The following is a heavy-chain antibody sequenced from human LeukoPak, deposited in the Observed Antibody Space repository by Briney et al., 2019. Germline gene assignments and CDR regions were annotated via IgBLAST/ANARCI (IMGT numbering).Heavy chain of an antibody. D-gene: IGHD3-10*01. CDR3: ARGVGSSVAYGY. V-gene: IGHV4-59*01. Sequence: SGTLSLTCTVSGGSISSYYWSWIRQPPGKGLEWIGYIYYSGSTNYNPSLKSRVTISVDTSKNQFSLKLSSVTAADTAVYYCARGVGSSVAYGYWGQGTLVTVSS. J-gene: IGHJ4*02. CDR2: IYYSGST. CDR1: GGSISSYY.